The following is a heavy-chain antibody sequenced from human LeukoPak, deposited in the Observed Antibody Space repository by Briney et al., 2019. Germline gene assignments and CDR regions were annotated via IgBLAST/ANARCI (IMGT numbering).Heavy chain of an antibody. D-gene: IGHD2-2*01. Sequence: SETLSLTCTVSGGSISSSSYYWGWIRQPPGKGLEWIGSIYYSGSIYYNPSLKSRVTISVDTPKNQFSLQLTSVSAADTAVYYCARAPVVPGVYYFDYWGQGTLVTVSS. CDR3: ARAPVVPGVYYFDY. V-gene: IGHV4-39*01. J-gene: IGHJ4*02. CDR1: GGSISSSSYY. CDR2: IYYSGSI.